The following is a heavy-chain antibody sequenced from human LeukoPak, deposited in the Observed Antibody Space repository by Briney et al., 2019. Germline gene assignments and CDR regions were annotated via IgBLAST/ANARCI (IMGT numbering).Heavy chain of an antibody. CDR3: ARDYYGSGSYYRPNYYYGMDV. D-gene: IGHD3-10*01. CDR1: GYTFTSYG. J-gene: IGHJ6*02. CDR2: ISAYNGNT. Sequence: ASVKVSCKASGYTFTSYGISWVRQAPGQGLEWMGWISAYNGNTNYAQKLQGRVTMTTDTSTSTAYMELRSLRSDDTAVYYCARDYYGSGSYYRPNYYYGMDVWGQGTTVTVSS. V-gene: IGHV1-18*01.